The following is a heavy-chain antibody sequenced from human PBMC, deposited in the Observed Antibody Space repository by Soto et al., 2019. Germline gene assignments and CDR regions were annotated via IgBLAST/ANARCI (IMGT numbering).Heavy chain of an antibody. CDR3: ARGGYCSSSSCYDYYYYMDV. CDR1: GGTFSSYA. V-gene: IGHV1-69*13. Sequence: ASVKVSCKASGGTFSSYAISWGRQAPGQGLEWMGGIIPIFGTANYAQKFQGRVTITADESTSTAYMELSSLRSEDTAVYYCARGGYCSSSSCYDYYYYMDVWGKGTTVTVSS. D-gene: IGHD2-2*01. J-gene: IGHJ6*03. CDR2: IIPIFGTA.